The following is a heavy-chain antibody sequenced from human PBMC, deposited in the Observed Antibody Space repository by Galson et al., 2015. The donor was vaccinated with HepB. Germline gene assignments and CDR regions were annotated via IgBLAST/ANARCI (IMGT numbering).Heavy chain of an antibody. J-gene: IGHJ5*02. D-gene: IGHD3-3*01. V-gene: IGHV1-18*01. Sequence: SVKVSCKAFGYNLLSYAFTWARQAPGQGLEWMGWIRSYNSNTNYAQSLQGRVTMTTDTSSSTVYNDLRSLRSDDTAVYYCARRALGHWQSSGYYDLWGQGTLVTVSS. CDR2: IRSYNSNT. CDR3: ARRALGHWQSSGYYDL. CDR1: GYNLLSYA.